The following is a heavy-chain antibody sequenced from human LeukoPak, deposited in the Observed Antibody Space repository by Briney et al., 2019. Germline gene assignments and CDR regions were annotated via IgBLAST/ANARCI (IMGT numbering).Heavy chain of an antibody. D-gene: IGHD5-24*01. CDR3: ARAGRTDGYKSYFDY. J-gene: IGHJ4*02. Sequence: SETLSLTCTVSGGSISSYYWNWIRQPPGKGLEWIGYIYYSGSTNYNPSLKSRVSIPVDTSKNQFSPTLSSVTAADTAVYYCARAGRTDGYKSYFDYWGQGTLVTVSS. CDR1: GGSISSYY. CDR2: IYYSGST. V-gene: IGHV4-59*01.